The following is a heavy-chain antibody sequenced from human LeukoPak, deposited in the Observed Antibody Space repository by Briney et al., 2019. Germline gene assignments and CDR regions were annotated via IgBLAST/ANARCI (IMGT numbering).Heavy chain of an antibody. CDR1: GFTFSSYW. CDR2: INTDGSYT. Sequence: TGGSLRLSCAASGFTFSSYWMHWVRHAPGKGLVWVSRINTDGSYTSYADSVKGRFTISRDNAKNTLYLQMNSLRADDTAVYYCAKEYKFFSGYDYWGQGTLVTVSS. D-gene: IGHD5-12*01. CDR3: AKEYKFFSGYDY. J-gene: IGHJ4*02. V-gene: IGHV3-74*01.